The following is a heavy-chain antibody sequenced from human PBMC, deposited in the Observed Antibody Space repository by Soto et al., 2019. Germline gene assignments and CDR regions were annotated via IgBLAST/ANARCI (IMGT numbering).Heavy chain of an antibody. D-gene: IGHD1-26*01. CDR2: IKQDGSEK. CDR3: ARGDPSWEMGPIDY. Sequence: QPGGSLRLSCAASGFTFSSYWMSWVRQAPGKGLEWVANIKQDGSEKYYVDSVKGRFTISRDNAKNSLYLQMNSLRAEDTAVYYCARGDPSWEMGPIDYWGQGTLVTVSS. J-gene: IGHJ4*02. CDR1: GFTFSSYW. V-gene: IGHV3-7*03.